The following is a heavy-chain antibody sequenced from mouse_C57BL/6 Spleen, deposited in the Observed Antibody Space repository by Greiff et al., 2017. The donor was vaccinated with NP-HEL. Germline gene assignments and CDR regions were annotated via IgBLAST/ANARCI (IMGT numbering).Heavy chain of an antibody. J-gene: IGHJ3*01. CDR1: GYAFSSSW. V-gene: IGHV1-82*01. D-gene: IGHD1-1*01. Sequence: QVQLQQSGPELVKPGASVKISCKASGYAFSSSWMNWVKQRPGKGLEWIGRIYPGDGDTNYNGKFKGKATLTADKSSSTAYMQLSSLTSEDSAVYFCARPDYGSIAYWGQGTLVTVSA. CDR2: IYPGDGDT. CDR3: ARPDYGSIAY.